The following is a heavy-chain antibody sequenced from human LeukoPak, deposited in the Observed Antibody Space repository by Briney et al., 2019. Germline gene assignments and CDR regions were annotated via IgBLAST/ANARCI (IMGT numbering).Heavy chain of an antibody. J-gene: IGHJ3*02. CDR3: ARIGTRDAFDI. D-gene: IGHD1-14*01. CDR2: IYTSGST. V-gene: IGHV4-39*06. CDR1: GGSISSSSYY. Sequence: SETLSLTCTVSGGSISSSSYYWGWIRQPPGKGLEWIGRIYTSGSTNYNPSLKSRVTISVDTSKNQFPLKLSSVTAADTAVYYCARIGTRDAFDIWGQGTMVTVSS.